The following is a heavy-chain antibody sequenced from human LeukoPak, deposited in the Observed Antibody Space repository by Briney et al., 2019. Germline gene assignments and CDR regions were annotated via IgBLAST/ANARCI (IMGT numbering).Heavy chain of an antibody. Sequence: GGSLRLSCAASGFTFSSYSMNWVRQAPGKGLEWVSSISSSSSYIYYADSVKGRFTISRDNAKNSLYLQMNSERAEDTAVYYCARDPDSSGPGVYFDYWGQGTLVTVSS. CDR1: GFTFSSYS. J-gene: IGHJ4*02. CDR2: ISSSSSYI. CDR3: ARDPDSSGPGVYFDY. V-gene: IGHV3-21*01. D-gene: IGHD3-22*01.